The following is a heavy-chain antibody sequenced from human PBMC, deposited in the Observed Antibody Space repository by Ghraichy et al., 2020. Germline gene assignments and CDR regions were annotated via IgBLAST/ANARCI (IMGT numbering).Heavy chain of an antibody. Sequence: SETLSLTCTVSGGSMSTSSYYWGWIRQPPGKGLEWIGSFYYDGGINYGPSLKSRVTISGDTSKNQFSLRLSSVTAADTALYYCVSVRRFADYVDYWGQGPLVTVSS. CDR1: GGSMSTSSYY. CDR3: VSVRRFADYVDY. V-gene: IGHV4-39*01. D-gene: IGHD6-6*01. CDR2: FYYDGGI. J-gene: IGHJ4*02.